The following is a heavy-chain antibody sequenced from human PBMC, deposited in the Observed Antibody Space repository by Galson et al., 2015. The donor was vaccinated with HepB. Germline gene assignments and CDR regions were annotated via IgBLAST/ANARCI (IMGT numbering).Heavy chain of an antibody. V-gene: IGHV3-72*01. D-gene: IGHD2-8*02. J-gene: IGHJ4*02. CDR1: GFSFSDRD. CDR2: SRNKVRSYTT. CDR3: ARGRYSTDYDGIDS. Sequence: SLRLSCAASGFSFSDRDMDWARQAPGKGLEWVGRSRNKVRSYTTEYAAPVRGRFTVSRDGSKNSLYLQMNSLKTEDTAVYYCARGRYSTDYDGIDSWGQGTLVTVSS.